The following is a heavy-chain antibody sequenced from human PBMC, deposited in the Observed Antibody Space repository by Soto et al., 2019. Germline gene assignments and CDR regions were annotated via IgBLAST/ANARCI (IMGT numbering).Heavy chain of an antibody. J-gene: IGHJ4*02. Sequence: SETLSLTCTVSGGSISSYYWSWIRQPPGKGLEWIGYIYYSGSTNYNPSLKSRVTISVDTSKNQFSLKLSSVTAADTAVYYCARVSFSGSSDKSPFDYWGQGTLVTVSS. D-gene: IGHD1-26*01. CDR1: GGSISSYY. CDR2: IYYSGST. CDR3: ARVSFSGSSDKSPFDY. V-gene: IGHV4-59*01.